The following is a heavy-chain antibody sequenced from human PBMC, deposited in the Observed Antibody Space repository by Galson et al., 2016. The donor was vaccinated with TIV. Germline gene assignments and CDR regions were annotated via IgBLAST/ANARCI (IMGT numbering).Heavy chain of an antibody. J-gene: IGHJ4*02. Sequence: SVKVSCKGSGYAFNTYGISWVRQAPGQGLEWMGGIISIFRTTQYAQKFQGRVTITADESMSTAYMELSSLRSDDTAVYYCARTDTLKNYYDSSGYYPFWGQGTLVTVSS. D-gene: IGHD3-22*01. CDR1: GYAFNTYG. V-gene: IGHV1-69*13. CDR3: ARTDTLKNYYDSSGYYPF. CDR2: IISIFRTT.